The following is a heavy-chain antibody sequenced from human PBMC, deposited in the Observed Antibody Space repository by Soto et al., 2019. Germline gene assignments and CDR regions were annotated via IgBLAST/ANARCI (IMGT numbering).Heavy chain of an antibody. D-gene: IGHD2-15*01. V-gene: IGHV1-69*02. Sequence: QVQLVQSGAEVKKPGSSVKVSCKASGGTFSSYTISWVRQAPGQGLEWMGRIIPILGIANYAQKFQGRVTITADKSTSTAYMELSSLRSEDTAVYYCAWCSGGSCYLMRAFDIWGQGTMVTVSS. CDR1: GGTFSSYT. J-gene: IGHJ3*02. CDR2: IIPILGIA. CDR3: AWCSGGSCYLMRAFDI.